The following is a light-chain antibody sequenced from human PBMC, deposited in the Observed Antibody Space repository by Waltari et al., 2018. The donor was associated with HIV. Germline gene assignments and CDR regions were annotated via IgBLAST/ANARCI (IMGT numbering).Light chain of an antibody. Sequence: QSVLTQPPSASGTLRQRGTISCPGSSSTVGSQTVYWFQQVPGTAPKLLIYRDYQRRSGIPDRFSGSKSGASASLTISGLRSEDEADYYCVAWDDSLSGYVFGTGTKVSVL. CDR3: VAWDDSLSGYV. CDR1: SSTVGSQT. J-gene: IGLJ1*01. V-gene: IGLV1-47*01. CDR2: RDY.